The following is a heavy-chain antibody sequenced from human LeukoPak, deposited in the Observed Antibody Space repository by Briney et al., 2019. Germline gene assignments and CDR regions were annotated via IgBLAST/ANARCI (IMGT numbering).Heavy chain of an antibody. CDR3: TRAAREYFYYYGLQV. D-gene: IGHD2/OR15-2a*01. V-gene: IGHV3-73*01. Sequence: GGSLKLSCAPPVFIFSGSVVQCGSQASGKGLEWVGRIKNKANGYATAYTASVKGRFTISRDESENTAYLQMNSLKTEDTAVYYCTRAAREYFYYYGLQVWGQGTTVTVSS. CDR1: VFIFSGSV. CDR2: IKNKANGYAT. J-gene: IGHJ6*02.